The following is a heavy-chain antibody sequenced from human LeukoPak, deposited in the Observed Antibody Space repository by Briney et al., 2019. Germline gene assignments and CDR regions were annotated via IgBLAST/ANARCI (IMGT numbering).Heavy chain of an antibody. CDR3: ARDLRITMIVVVITTHAFDI. Sequence: GGSLRLSCAASGFTFSSYWMSWVRQAPGKGLEWVANIKQDGSEKYYVDSVKGRFTISRDNAKNSLYLQMNSLRAEDTAVYYCARDLRITMIVVVITTHAFDIWGQGTMVTVSS. D-gene: IGHD3-22*01. CDR1: GFTFSSYW. CDR2: IKQDGSEK. J-gene: IGHJ3*02. V-gene: IGHV3-7*01.